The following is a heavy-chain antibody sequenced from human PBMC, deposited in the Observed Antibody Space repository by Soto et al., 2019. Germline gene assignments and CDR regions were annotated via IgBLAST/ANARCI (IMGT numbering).Heavy chain of an antibody. D-gene: IGHD6-13*01. CDR1: GYTFINYY. Sequence: ASVRVSCKASGYTFINYYIHWVRQAPGQGLEWMAIINPMGGSTNYAQEFQGRVTLTSDTSTSTVYMELSSLRFEDTALFYCARDLAAGDLRGQGTLVTVSS. CDR2: INPMGGST. J-gene: IGHJ5*02. CDR3: ARDLAAGDL. V-gene: IGHV1-46*01.